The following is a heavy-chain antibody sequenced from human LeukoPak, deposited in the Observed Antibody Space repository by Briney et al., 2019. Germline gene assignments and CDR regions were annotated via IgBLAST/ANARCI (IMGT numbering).Heavy chain of an antibody. CDR2: ISAYNGNT. CDR1: GYTFTSYG. V-gene: IGHV1-18*04. Sequence: GASVKVSCKASGYTFTSYGISWVRQAPGQGREWMGWISAYNGNTNYAQKLQGRVTMTTDTSTSTAYMELRSLRSDDTAVYYCARARYCSSTSCLRSWFDPWGQGTLVTVSS. CDR3: ARARYCSSTSCLRSWFDP. J-gene: IGHJ5*02. D-gene: IGHD2-2*01.